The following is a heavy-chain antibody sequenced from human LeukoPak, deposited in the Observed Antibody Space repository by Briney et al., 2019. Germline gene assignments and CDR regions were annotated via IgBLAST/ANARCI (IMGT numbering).Heavy chain of an antibody. J-gene: IGHJ4*02. CDR1: GGSISSGGYY. CDR3: ARGRGYCSGGSCYPFDY. D-gene: IGHD2-15*01. V-gene: IGHV4-39*07. Sequence: SETLSLTCTVSGGSISSGGYYWSWIRQPPGKGLEWIGEINHSGSTNYNPSLKSRVTISVDTSKNQFSLKLSSVTAADTAVYYCARGRGYCSGGSCYPFDYWGQGTLVTVSS. CDR2: INHSGST.